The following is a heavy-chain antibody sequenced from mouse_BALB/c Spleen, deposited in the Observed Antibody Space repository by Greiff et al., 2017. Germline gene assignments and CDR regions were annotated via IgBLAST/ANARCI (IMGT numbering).Heavy chain of an antibody. Sequence: VQLQQSGAELMKPGASVKISCKATGYTFSSYWIEWVKQRPGHGLEWIGEILPGSGSTNYNEKFKGKATFTADTSSNTAYMQLSSLTSEDSAVYYCARGGNYVEGYYFDYWGQGTTLTVSS. V-gene: IGHV1-9*01. CDR1: GYTFSSYW. CDR2: ILPGSGST. J-gene: IGHJ2*01. D-gene: IGHD2-1*01. CDR3: ARGGNYVEGYYFDY.